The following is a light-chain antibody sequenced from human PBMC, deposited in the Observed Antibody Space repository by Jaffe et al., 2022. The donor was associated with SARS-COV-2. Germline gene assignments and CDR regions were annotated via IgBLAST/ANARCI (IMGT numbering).Light chain of an antibody. V-gene: IGKV2-28*01. CDR1: QSLLHSNGDHY. CDR2: LGS. J-gene: IGKJ1*01. Sequence: DIVMTQFPLSLPVTPGEPASISCWSSQSLLHSNGDHYLDWYLQKPGQSPQLLIYLGSNRASGVPDRFSGGGSGTDFTLRISRVEAEDVGVYYCMQSLQTPLTFGQGTKVEIK. CDR3: MQSLQTPLT.